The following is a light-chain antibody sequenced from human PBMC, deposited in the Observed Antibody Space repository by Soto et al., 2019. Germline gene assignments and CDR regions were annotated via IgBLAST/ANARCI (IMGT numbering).Light chain of an antibody. CDR3: HQYGSSPPT. Sequence: EIVLTQSPGTLSLSPGERATLSCRASQSVSKNFLAWYQQKTGQAPRLLISGASNRATGIPDRFSGSGSGTDFSLTIYRLEPEDLAVYFCHQYGSSPPTFGGGTKVAIK. CDR1: QSVSKNF. CDR2: GAS. J-gene: IGKJ4*01. V-gene: IGKV3-20*01.